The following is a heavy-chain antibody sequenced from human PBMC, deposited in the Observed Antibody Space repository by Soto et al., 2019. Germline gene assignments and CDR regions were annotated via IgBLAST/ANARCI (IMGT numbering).Heavy chain of an antibody. Sequence: EVQLLESGGGLVQPGGSLRLSCAASEFTFSSNAMHWVRQAPGKGLEWVSGITGSGSTTFYPDSVKGRFTISRDNSKNTLYLHMSSLRAEDTAIYYCAKDFTAYRSRWFHLWGQGTLVTGSS. D-gene: IGHD6-13*01. CDR3: AKDFTAYRSRWFHL. V-gene: IGHV3-23*01. CDR1: EFTFSSNA. CDR2: ITGSGSTT. J-gene: IGHJ5*02.